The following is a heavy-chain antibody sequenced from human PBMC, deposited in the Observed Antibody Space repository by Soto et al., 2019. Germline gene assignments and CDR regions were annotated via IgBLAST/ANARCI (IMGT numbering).Heavy chain of an antibody. D-gene: IGHD3-10*01. CDR1: GYTFTGYF. CDR3: ARVIRGAYYNSPLDT. Sequence: ASVKVSCKAAGYTFTGYFMHWVRQAPGQGLEWMGWINPYSGGADYAQSFQGRVTMTRDTSISTVYMELSRLRFDDTAVYYCARVIRGAYYNSPLDTWGQGTVVTVSS. CDR2: INPYSGGA. J-gene: IGHJ5*02. V-gene: IGHV1-2*02.